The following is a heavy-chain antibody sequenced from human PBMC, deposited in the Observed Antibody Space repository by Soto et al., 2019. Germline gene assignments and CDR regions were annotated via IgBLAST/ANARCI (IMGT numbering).Heavy chain of an antibody. V-gene: IGHV3-15*01. CDR1: GVTGVTFSAAW. Sequence: GGSLRLSCAASGVTGVTFSAAWMSWVRQAPGKGLEWVGRIKGEADGGTTDYAAPVKGRITISRDHSKDTLYLQMNSLKTEDTAVYYCTTGLSNGYYNFDYWGQGTPVTVPQ. CDR3: TTGLSNGYYNFDY. J-gene: IGHJ4*02. D-gene: IGHD3-22*01. CDR2: IKGEADGGTT.